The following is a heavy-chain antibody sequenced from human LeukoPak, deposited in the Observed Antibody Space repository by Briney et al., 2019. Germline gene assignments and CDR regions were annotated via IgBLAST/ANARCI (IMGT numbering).Heavy chain of an antibody. V-gene: IGHV3-23*01. Sequence: PGGSLRLSCAASGFTFSSYGMSWVRQAPGKGLEWVSAISATGGTTYYADSVKGRFTISRDNAKNSLYLQMNSLRAEDTAVYYCARRARGLYGSGSYYDYWGQGTLVTVSS. CDR3: ARRARGLYGSGSYYDY. CDR2: ISATGGTT. D-gene: IGHD3-10*01. CDR1: GFTFSSYG. J-gene: IGHJ4*02.